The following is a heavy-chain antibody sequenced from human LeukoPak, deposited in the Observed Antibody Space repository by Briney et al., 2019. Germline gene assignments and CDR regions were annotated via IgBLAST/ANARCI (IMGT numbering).Heavy chain of an antibody. D-gene: IGHD2-8*02. CDR1: GGSLSSYT. Sequence: PVKVSCKASGGSLSSYTINWVRQAPGHGLEWVGRIITILGITNYAQIFQGRVTIRADKSTNTAYMELHDLGSEDTAVYYCASGTTTITAGVFQIWGEGTVVSVSS. J-gene: IGHJ3*02. CDR3: ASGTTTITAGVFQI. CDR2: IITILGIT. V-gene: IGHV1-69*02.